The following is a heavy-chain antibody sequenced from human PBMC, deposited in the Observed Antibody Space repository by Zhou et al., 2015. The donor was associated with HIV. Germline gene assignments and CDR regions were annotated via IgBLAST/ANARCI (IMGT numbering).Heavy chain of an antibody. V-gene: IGHV1-69*01. Sequence: QVQLVQSGAEVKKPGSSVKVSCKASGGTFSSYAISWVRQAPGQGLEWMGGIIPIFGTANYAQKFQGRVTITADESTSTAYMELSSLRSEDTAVYYCASPEGYYDFWSGYRSYYYYYMDVWGKGTTVTVSS. J-gene: IGHJ6*03. CDR1: GGTFSSYA. CDR2: IIPIFGTA. D-gene: IGHD3-3*01. CDR3: ASPEGYYDFWSGYRSYYYYYMDV.